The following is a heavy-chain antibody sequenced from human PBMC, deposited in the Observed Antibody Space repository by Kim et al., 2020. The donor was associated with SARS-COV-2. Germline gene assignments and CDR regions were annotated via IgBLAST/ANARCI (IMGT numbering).Heavy chain of an antibody. J-gene: IGHJ4*02. D-gene: IGHD6-13*01. CDR2: ISGGDDNT. CDR1: GFTFSSYA. CDR3: AKDRSTSWYYFDS. Sequence: GGSLRLSCAASGFTFSSYAMTWVRQAPGKGLKWVSVISGGDDNTYYADSVKGRFTISRDISQNTLYLQMNSLRDEDTAVYYCAKDRSTSWYYFDSWGQGTLVTVSS. V-gene: IGHV3-23*01.